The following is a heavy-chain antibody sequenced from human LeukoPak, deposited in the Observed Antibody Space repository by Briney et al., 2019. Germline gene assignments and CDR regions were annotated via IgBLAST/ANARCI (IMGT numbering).Heavy chain of an antibody. Sequence: PGGSLRLSCAASGFTFSSYVMHWVRQAPGKGLEWVAVISYDGSNKYYADSVKGRFTISRDNSKNTLYLQMNSLRAEDTAVYYCARVSPSALPASDYWGQGTLVTVSS. J-gene: IGHJ4*02. D-gene: IGHD2-2*01. CDR2: ISYDGSNK. CDR3: ARVSPSALPASDY. CDR1: GFTFSSYV. V-gene: IGHV3-30-3*01.